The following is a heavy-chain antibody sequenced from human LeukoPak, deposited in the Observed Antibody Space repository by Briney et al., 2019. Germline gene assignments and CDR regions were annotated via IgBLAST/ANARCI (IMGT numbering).Heavy chain of an antibody. CDR1: GYTFTSYG. V-gene: IGHV1-18*01. J-gene: IGHJ6*02. CDR2: ISAYNGNT. CDR3: ARDGLGYGDYSTKVYYYYGMDV. Sequence: ASVKVSCKASGYTFTSYGISWVRQAPGQGLEWMGWISAYNGNTNYAQKLQGRVTMTTDTSTSTAYMEPRSLRSDDTAVYYCARDGLGYGDYSTKVYYYYGMDVWGQGTTVTVSS. D-gene: IGHD4-17*01.